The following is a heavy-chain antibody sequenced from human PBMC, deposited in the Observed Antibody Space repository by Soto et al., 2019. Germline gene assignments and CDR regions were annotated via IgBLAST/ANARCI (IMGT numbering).Heavy chain of an antibody. V-gene: IGHV1-8*01. Sequence: ASVKVSCKASGYTFTSYDINWVRQATGQGLEWMGWMNPNGGNTGYAQKFQGRVTMTRNTSISTAYMELSSLRSEDTAVYYCARPIAYYDSSGYYFDAFDIWGQGTMVTVSS. CDR2: MNPNGGNT. D-gene: IGHD3-22*01. CDR1: GYTFTSYD. CDR3: ARPIAYYDSSGYYFDAFDI. J-gene: IGHJ3*02.